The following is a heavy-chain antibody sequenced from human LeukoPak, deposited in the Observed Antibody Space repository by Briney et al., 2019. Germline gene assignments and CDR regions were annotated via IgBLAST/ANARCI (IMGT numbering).Heavy chain of an antibody. D-gene: IGHD5-18*01. CDR1: GFTFSSYG. CDR3: ARGGYSFGFDY. Sequence: PGRSLRLSCAASGFTFSSYGMHWVRQAPGKGLEWVSVIYSGGNTNYADSVKGRFTISRDNSKSTLYLQMNSLRAEDTAVCYCARGGYSFGFDYWGQGTLVTVSS. V-gene: IGHV3-NL1*01. J-gene: IGHJ4*02. CDR2: IYSGGNT.